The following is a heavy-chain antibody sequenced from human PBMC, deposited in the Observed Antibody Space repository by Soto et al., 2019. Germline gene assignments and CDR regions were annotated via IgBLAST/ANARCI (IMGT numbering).Heavy chain of an antibody. CDR1: GGTFSSYA. CDR2: IIPIFGTA. V-gene: IGHV1-69*13. CDR3: AMGGCSYGGLYYYGMDV. D-gene: IGHD5-18*01. Sequence: SVKVSCKASGGTFSSYAISWVRQAPGQRLGWMGGIIPIFGTANYAQKFQGRVTITADESTSTAYMELSSLRSEDTAVYYCAMGGCSYGGLYYYGMDVWGQGTTVTVSS. J-gene: IGHJ6*02.